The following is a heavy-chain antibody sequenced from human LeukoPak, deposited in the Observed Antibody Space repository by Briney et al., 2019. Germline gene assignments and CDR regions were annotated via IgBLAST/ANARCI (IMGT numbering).Heavy chain of an antibody. D-gene: IGHD4-23*01. CDR2: ISSSSSTI. V-gene: IGHV3-48*04. J-gene: IGHJ4*02. CDR3: ARADYGGNTGLDY. CDR1: GFTFSSYS. Sequence: PGGSLRLSCAASGFTFSSYSMNWVRQAPGKGLEWVSYISSSSSTIYYADSVKGRFTISRDNAKNSLYLQMNSLRAEDTAVYYCARADYGGNTGLDYWGQGTLVTVSS.